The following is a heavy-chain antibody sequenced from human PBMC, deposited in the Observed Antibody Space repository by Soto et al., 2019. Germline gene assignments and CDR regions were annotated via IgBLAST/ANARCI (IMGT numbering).Heavy chain of an antibody. V-gene: IGHV4-30-4*01. CDR3: ARSDGRY. CDR1: GGSISSGDYY. Sequence: SETLSLTCTVSGGSISSGDYYWSWIRQPPGEGLEWIGYIYYSGSTYYNPSLKSRVTISVDTSKNQFSLKLNSVTAADTAVYYCARSDGRYWGQGTLVTVSS. CDR2: IYYSGST. J-gene: IGHJ4*02.